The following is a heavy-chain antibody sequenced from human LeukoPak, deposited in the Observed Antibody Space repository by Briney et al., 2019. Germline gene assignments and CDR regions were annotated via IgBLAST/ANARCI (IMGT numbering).Heavy chain of an antibody. CDR1: GGSISGSTYS. CDR2: FSYSGST. D-gene: IGHD1-26*01. V-gene: IGHV4-39*01. J-gene: IGHJ5*02. Sequence: SETLSLTCTVSGGSISGSTYSWGWIRQPPGKGLEWIGTFSYSGSTYYNPSLKSRVTISVDTSKNQFSLRLSSVPAADTAVYYCASGSYSGYNWFDPWGQGTLVTVSS. CDR3: ASGSYSGYNWFDP.